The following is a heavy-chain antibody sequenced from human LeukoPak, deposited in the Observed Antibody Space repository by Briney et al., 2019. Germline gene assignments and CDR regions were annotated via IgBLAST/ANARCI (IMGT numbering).Heavy chain of an antibody. Sequence: GGSLGLSCAASGFSFSSYAMTWVRQAPGKGLEWVSGISGSGGSTYYADSVKGRFTISRDNSKNTLYVQMNSLRAEDTALYYCAKGKYSSSWPVRGDAFDIWGQGTMVTVSS. V-gene: IGHV3-23*01. CDR1: GFSFSSYA. CDR2: ISGSGGST. J-gene: IGHJ3*02. D-gene: IGHD6-13*01. CDR3: AKGKYSSSWPVRGDAFDI.